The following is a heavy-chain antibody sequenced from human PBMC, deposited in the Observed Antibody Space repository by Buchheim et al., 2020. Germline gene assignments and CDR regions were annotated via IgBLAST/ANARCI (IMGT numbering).Heavy chain of an antibody. V-gene: IGHV4-34*01. CDR1: GGSFSGYY. Sequence: QVQLQQWGAGLLKPSETLSLTCAVYGGSFSGYYWSWIRQPPGKGLEWIGEINHSGSTNYNPSLKSRVTISVDTSKNQFSLKLSSVTAADTAVYYCARAVITIFGVVTRYYYYMDVWGKGTT. CDR2: INHSGST. J-gene: IGHJ6*03. D-gene: IGHD3-3*01. CDR3: ARAVITIFGVVTRYYYYMDV.